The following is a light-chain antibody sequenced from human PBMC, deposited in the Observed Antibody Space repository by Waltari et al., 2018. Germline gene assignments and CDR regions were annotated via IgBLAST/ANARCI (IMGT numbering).Light chain of an antibody. V-gene: IGKV3-11*01. CDR2: DAS. CDR1: QSVASY. J-gene: IGKJ1*01. CDR3: QQRIGWPPWT. Sequence: EIVLTQSPAILSLSPGERATLPCRASQSVASYLAWYQQKPGQAPRLLIYDASNRASGIPARFSGSGSGTDFTLTISSLGPEDFAVYYCQQRIGWPPWTFGQGTKVEI.